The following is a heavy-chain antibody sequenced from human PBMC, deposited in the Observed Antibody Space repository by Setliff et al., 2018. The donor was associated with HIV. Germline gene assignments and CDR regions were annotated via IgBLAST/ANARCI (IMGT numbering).Heavy chain of an antibody. V-gene: IGHV2-70*11. J-gene: IGHJ4*02. CDR3: ARMISYSPYFDY. CDR2: IDCDDDK. CDR1: GASLSGYY. D-gene: IGHD1-26*01. Sequence: TLSLTCAVYGASLSGYYWSWIRQPPGKALEWLARIDCDDDKYYSTSLKTRLTISKDTSKNQVVLKMTNMDPVDTATYYCARMISYSPYFDYWGQGTLVTVSS.